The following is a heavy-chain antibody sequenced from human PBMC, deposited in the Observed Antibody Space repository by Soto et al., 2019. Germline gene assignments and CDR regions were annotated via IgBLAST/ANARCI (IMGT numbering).Heavy chain of an antibody. J-gene: IGHJ5*02. V-gene: IGHV4-59*12. D-gene: IGHD3-22*01. CDR3: ARDVRTYYYDSSGYWTTGFDP. CDR2: IYYSGST. Sequence: SETLSLTCTVSGGSISSYYWSWIRQPPGKGLEWIGYIYYSGSTNYNPSLKSRVTISVDTSKNQFSLKLSSVTAADTAVYYCARDVRTYYYDSSGYWTTGFDPWGQGTLVTVSS. CDR1: GGSISSYY.